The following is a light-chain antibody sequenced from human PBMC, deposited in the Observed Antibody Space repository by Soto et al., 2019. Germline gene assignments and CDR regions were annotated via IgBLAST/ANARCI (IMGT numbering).Light chain of an antibody. V-gene: IGLV1-51*02. Sequence: QSVLTQPPSVSAAPGQKVTISCSGSSSNIANNYVSWYQQLPGTAPKLLIFEDSKRPSGIPDRFSGSKSGTSATLGITGLQTGDEADYYCGTWDSSLSVGVFGGGTQLTVL. CDR1: SSNIANNY. J-gene: IGLJ3*02. CDR3: GTWDSSLSVGV. CDR2: EDS.